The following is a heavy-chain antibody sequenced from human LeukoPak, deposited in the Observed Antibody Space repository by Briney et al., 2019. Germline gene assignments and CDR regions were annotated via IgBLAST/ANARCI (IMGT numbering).Heavy chain of an antibody. Sequence: GGSLRLSCAASGFTFDDHAMHWVRQAPGKGLEWGSLISGDGGSTYYADSVKGRFTISRDNSKNSLYLQMNSLRTEDTALYYFAKSWGYSYGQAYYYYGMDVWGQGTTVTVSS. J-gene: IGHJ6*02. CDR3: AKSWGYSYGQAYYYYGMDV. V-gene: IGHV3-43*02. CDR2: ISGDGGST. D-gene: IGHD5-18*01. CDR1: GFTFDDHA.